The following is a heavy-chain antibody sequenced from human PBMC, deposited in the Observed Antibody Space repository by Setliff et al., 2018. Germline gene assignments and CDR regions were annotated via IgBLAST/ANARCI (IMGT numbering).Heavy chain of an antibody. CDR1: SGSFRGYY. J-gene: IGHJ4*02. CDR2: VYDSGTT. CDR3: ARDRFGVPAND. V-gene: IGHV4-34*11. Sequence: SETLSLTCAVYSGSFRGYYWGWIRQPPGKGLEWIGTVYDSGTTYDNPSPKSRVTIFVDTSKNEFSLNLRSVTAADTAVYFCARDRFGVPANDWGQGILVTVSS. D-gene: IGHD3-3*01.